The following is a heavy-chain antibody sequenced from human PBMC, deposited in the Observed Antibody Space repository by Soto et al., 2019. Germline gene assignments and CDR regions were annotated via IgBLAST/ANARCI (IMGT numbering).Heavy chain of an antibody. Sequence: GGSLRLSCAASGFTFSSYAMHWVRQAPGKGLEWVAVISYDGSNKYYADSVKGRFTISRDNSKNTLYLQMNSLRAEDTAVYYCARVKGGSSWYGVGYDSSGYNDYWGQGTLVTVSS. CDR1: GFTFSSYA. D-gene: IGHD3-22*01. CDR3: ARVKGGSSWYGVGYDSSGYNDY. J-gene: IGHJ4*02. V-gene: IGHV3-30-3*01. CDR2: ISYDGSNK.